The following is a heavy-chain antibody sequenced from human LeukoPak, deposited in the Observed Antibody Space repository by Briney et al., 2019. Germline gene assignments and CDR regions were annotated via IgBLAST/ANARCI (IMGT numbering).Heavy chain of an antibody. V-gene: IGHV4-4*07. CDR3: ARGRYCSADICSGGDAFDI. CDR1: GGSINNYY. D-gene: IGHD2-15*01. Sequence: KTSETLSLTCTVSGGSINNYYWSWIRQPAGKGLEWIGRIYTRGSTNYNPSLKSRVTMSVDTSKNQFSLKLSSVTAADTAVYHCARGRYCSADICSGGDAFDIWGQGTMVSVSS. CDR2: IYTRGST. J-gene: IGHJ3*02.